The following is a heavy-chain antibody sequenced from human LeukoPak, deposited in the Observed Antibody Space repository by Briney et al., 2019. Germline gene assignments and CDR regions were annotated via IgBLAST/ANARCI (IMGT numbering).Heavy chain of an antibody. CDR1: GGSISIYY. J-gene: IGHJ4*02. V-gene: IGHV4-4*07. D-gene: IGHD4-17*01. CDR2: IYISGST. Sequence: PSETLSLTCTVSGGSISIYYWSWIRQPAGKGLEWIGHIYISGSTNYNPSLKSRVTMSVDTSKNQFSLRLTSMTAADMAVYYCARGPTTVTGAFDYRGQGTLVTVSS. CDR3: ARGPTTVTGAFDY.